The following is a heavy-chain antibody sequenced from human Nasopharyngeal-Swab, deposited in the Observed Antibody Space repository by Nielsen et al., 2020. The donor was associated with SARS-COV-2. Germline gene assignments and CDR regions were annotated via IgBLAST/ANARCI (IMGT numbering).Heavy chain of an antibody. CDR2: IIPIFGTA. CDR3: ARDQGGLVPAAMMRYYYYYMDV. CDR1: GGTFSSYA. V-gene: IGHV1-69*13. Sequence: SVKVSCKASGGTFSSYAISWVRQAPGQGLEWMGGIIPIFGTANYAQKFQGRVTITADESTSTAYMELSSLRSEDTAVYYCARDQGGLVPAAMMRYYYYYMDVWGKGTTVTVSS. J-gene: IGHJ6*03. D-gene: IGHD2-2*01.